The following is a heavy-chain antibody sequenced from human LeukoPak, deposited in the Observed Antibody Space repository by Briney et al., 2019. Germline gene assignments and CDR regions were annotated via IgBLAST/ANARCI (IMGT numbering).Heavy chain of an antibody. CDR1: GYTFTSHD. V-gene: IGHV1-8*03. CDR2: MNPHSGNT. CDR3: ARGSGSYYAFDI. J-gene: IGHJ3*02. Sequence: ASVKVSCNASGYTFTSHDINWVRQATGQGLEWMGWMNPHSGNTGYAQKFQGRVTITRNTSISTAYMELSSLRSEDTAVYYCARGSGSYYAFDIWGQGTMVTVSS. D-gene: IGHD1-26*01.